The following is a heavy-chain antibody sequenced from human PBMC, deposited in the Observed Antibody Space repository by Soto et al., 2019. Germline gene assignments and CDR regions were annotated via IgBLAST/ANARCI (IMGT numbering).Heavy chain of an antibody. CDR2: IHNSGTT. V-gene: IGHV4-59*01. CDR1: GGSISTYY. CDR3: ARDYGAGSYGIDY. D-gene: IGHD3-10*01. Sequence: SETLSLTCTVSGGSISTYYWAWIRQPPGKGLEWIGYIHNSGTTDYNPSLKSRVTMSVDTPKSQFSLKLSSVTAADTAVYYCARDYGAGSYGIDYWGQGTLVTVSS. J-gene: IGHJ4*02.